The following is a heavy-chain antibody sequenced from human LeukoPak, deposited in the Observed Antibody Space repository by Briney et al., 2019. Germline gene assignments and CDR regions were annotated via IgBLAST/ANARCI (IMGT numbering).Heavy chain of an antibody. CDR3: ARETILAVAGDF. D-gene: IGHD6-19*01. V-gene: IGHV3-48*01. CDR2: ISSTSITM. J-gene: IGHJ4*02. CDR1: GFTFNRNN. Sequence: GGSLRLSCAAAGFTFNRNNMNWVSQAPGKGLEWDSYISSTSITMYYADSVKGRFTISRDNAKNSLYLQMNSLRADDTAVYYCARETILAVAGDFWGQGTLVTVSS.